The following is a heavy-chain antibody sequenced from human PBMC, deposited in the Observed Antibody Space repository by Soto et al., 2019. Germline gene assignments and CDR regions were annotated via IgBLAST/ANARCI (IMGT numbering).Heavy chain of an antibody. CDR1: GGSISSYY. J-gene: IGHJ3*02. CDR2: IYYSGST. Sequence: LETLSLTCTVSGGSISSYYWSWIRQPPGKGLEWIGYIYYSGSTNYNPSLKSRVTISVDTSKNQFSLKLSSVTAADTAVYYCARHSHVLLWFGEYDDAFDIWGQGTMVTVSS. V-gene: IGHV4-59*08. D-gene: IGHD3-10*01. CDR3: ARHSHVLLWFGEYDDAFDI.